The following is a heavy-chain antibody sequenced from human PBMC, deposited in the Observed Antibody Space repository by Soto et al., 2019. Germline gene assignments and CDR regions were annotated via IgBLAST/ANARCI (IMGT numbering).Heavy chain of an antibody. CDR3: ARDQHAPGGDY. V-gene: IGHV4-39*02. Sequence: QLQLQESGPGLVKPSETLSLTCTVSGGSISSSYYYWGWVRQPPGMGLEWIGFIYYGGTTYSNPSLKGQVTLSVDTSQNQFALKLSSVTAADTAIYYCARDQHAPGGDYWGRGALVTVSS. D-gene: IGHD3-10*01. J-gene: IGHJ4*02. CDR1: GGSISSSYYY. CDR2: IYYGGTT.